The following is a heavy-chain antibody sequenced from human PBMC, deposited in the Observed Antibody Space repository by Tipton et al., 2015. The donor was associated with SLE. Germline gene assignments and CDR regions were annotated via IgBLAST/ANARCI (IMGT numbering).Heavy chain of an antibody. Sequence: LRLSCTVSGGSISSSSYYWGWIRQPPGKGLEWIGSIYYSGSTYYNPSLQSRVTISVDTSKNQFSLKLSSVTAADTAVYYCARAYGAHRYYFDYWGQGTLVTVSS. V-gene: IGHV4-39*07. J-gene: IGHJ4*02. CDR2: IYYSGST. CDR3: ARAYGAHRYYFDY. CDR1: GGSISSSSYY. D-gene: IGHD4-17*01.